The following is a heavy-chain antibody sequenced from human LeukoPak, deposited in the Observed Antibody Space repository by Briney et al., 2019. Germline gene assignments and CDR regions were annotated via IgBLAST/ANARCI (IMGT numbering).Heavy chain of an antibody. D-gene: IGHD6-6*01. CDR3: AREYSSSSGSVSDY. CDR1: GFTFSSYN. V-gene: IGHV3-48*02. Sequence: GGSLRLSCAASGFTFSSYNMNWVRQAPGKGLKWVSYITRSSSTIYYADSVKGRFTISRDNAKNSLYLQMNSLRDEDTAVYYCAREYSSSSGSVSDYWGQGTLVTVSS. CDR2: ITRSSSTI. J-gene: IGHJ4*02.